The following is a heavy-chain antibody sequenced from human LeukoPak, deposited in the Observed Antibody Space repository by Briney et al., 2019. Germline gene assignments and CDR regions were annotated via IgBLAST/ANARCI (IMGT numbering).Heavy chain of an antibody. J-gene: IGHJ5*02. CDR2: FDPEDGET. V-gene: IGHV1-24*01. D-gene: IGHD3-10*01. CDR1: GYTLTELS. Sequence: ASVKVSCKVSGYTLTELSMHWVRQAPGKGLEWMGGFDPEDGETIYAQKFQGRVTMTEDTSTDTAYMELSSLRSEDTAVYYCATDMVRGVIAPAGPHWFDPWGQGTLVTVSS. CDR3: ATDMVRGVIAPAGPHWFDP.